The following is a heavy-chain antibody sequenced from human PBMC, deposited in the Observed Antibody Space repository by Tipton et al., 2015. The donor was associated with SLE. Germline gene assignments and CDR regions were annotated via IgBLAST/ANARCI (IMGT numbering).Heavy chain of an antibody. Sequence: TLSLTCTVSGGSISSGSYYWSWIRQPAGKGLEWIGRIYTSGSTNYNPSLKSRVTISVDTSKNQFSLKLSSVTAADTAVYYCARGQAAQDYWGQGTLVTVSS. D-gene: IGHD6-6*01. CDR2: IYTSGST. J-gene: IGHJ4*02. CDR1: GGSISSGSYY. CDR3: ARGQAAQDY. V-gene: IGHV4-61*02.